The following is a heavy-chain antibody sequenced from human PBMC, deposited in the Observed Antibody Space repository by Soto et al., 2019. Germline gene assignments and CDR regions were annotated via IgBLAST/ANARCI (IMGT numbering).Heavy chain of an antibody. CDR2: ISYSGST. Sequence: SETLSLTCTVSGGSISSSNWGWIRQPPGKGLEWIATISYSGSTYYNPSLRSRVTISEDKSKNQFSLKLTSVTAADTAVYFCARLKDYGGTPFDYWGQGTLVTVS. J-gene: IGHJ4*02. V-gene: IGHV4-39*01. D-gene: IGHD4-17*01. CDR1: GGSISSSN. CDR3: ARLKDYGGTPFDY.